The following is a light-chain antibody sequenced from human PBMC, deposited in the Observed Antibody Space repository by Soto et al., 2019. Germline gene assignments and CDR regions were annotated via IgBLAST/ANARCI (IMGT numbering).Light chain of an antibody. CDR2: GAS. CDR1: QSIGSRY. J-gene: IGKJ2*01. Sequence: EIVLTQSPDTLPLSAGGRATLSCRASQSIGSRYLAWYQQKPGHTPRLLIYGASSRATGIPDRFSGSGSGTDFTLTFSRLGPEDVAVYYCHQYGRSPYTFGQGTKLEI. CDR3: HQYGRSPYT. V-gene: IGKV3-20*01.